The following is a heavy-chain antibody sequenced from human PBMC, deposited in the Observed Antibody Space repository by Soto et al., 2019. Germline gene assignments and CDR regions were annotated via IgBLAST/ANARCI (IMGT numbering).Heavy chain of an antibody. V-gene: IGHV3-7*03. CDR1: GFTFSSYW. CDR3: ASVSLGCGGDCYNDY. D-gene: IGHD2-21*02. Sequence: EVQLVESGGGLVQPGGSLRLSCAASGFTFSSYWMSWVRQAPGKGLEWVANIKQDGSEKYYVDSVKGRFTISRDNAKNSLYLQMTSLRAEDTAVYYCASVSLGCGGDCYNDYCGQGTLVTVSS. CDR2: IKQDGSEK. J-gene: IGHJ4*02.